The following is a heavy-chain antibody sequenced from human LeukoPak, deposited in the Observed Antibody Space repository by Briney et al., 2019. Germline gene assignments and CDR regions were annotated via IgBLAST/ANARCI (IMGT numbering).Heavy chain of an antibody. V-gene: IGHV4-39*07. CDR1: GGSISSGSYY. CDR3: ARLPTRYYYGSGDY. J-gene: IGHJ4*02. CDR2: INHSGST. D-gene: IGHD3-10*01. Sequence: SETLSLTCTVSGGSISSGSYYWSWIRQPPGKGLEWIGEINHSGSTNYNPSLKSRVTISVDTSKNQFSLKLSSVTAADTAVYYCARLPTRYYYGSGDYWGQGTLVTVSS.